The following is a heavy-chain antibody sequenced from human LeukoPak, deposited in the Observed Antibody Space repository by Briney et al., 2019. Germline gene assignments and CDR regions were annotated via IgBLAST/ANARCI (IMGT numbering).Heavy chain of an antibody. CDR3: VRVNYYGRVDYFDY. V-gene: IGHV1-2*02. D-gene: IGHD3-10*01. CDR2: INPNSGAT. J-gene: IGHJ4*02. CDR1: GDTLTGHY. Sequence: GASVKVSCKASGDTLTGHYMHWVRQAPGQGLEWMGWINPNSGATNYAQKFQGRVTMTRDTSINTAYMELSRLRSDDTAVYYCVRVNYYGRVDYFDYWGQGSLVTVSS.